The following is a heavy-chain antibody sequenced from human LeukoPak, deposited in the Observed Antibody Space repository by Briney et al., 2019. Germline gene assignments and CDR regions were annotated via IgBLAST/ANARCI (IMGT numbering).Heavy chain of an antibody. D-gene: IGHD1-26*01. Sequence: KPSETLSLTCTVSGGSISSSSYYWGWIRQPTGKGLEWIGSIYCSGSTYYNPSLKSRVTISVDTSKNQFSLKLSSVTAADTAVYYCAREASGSFDYWGQGTLVTVSS. V-gene: IGHV4-39*02. J-gene: IGHJ4*02. CDR3: AREASGSFDY. CDR1: GGSISSSSYY. CDR2: IYCSGST.